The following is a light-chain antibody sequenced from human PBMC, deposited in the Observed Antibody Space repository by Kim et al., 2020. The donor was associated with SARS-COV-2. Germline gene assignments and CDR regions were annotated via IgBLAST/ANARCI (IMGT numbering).Light chain of an antibody. CDR2: GVS. V-gene: IGKV1-17*03. J-gene: IGKJ4*01. CDR3: LQHRSYPFA. CDR1: QGISNY. Sequence: ASVGDRDTISCRASQGISNYLAWFQQRPEEVPKRLSYGVSSLQSGVSSRFSGSGSVREFSLTITALQPEDFATYYCLQHRSYPFAFGGGTKVDIK.